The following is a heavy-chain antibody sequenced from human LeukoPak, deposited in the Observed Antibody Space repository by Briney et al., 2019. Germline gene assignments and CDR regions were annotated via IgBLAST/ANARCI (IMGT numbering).Heavy chain of an antibody. D-gene: IGHD3-10*01. Sequence: PSETLSLTCNVSGGSIRGYYWSWIRQPPGKGLEWIGYIYTSGSTNYNPSLKSRVTMSVDTSKNQFSLKLSSVTAADTAVYYCARSRIWFGGGYYFDYWGQGTLVTVSS. V-gene: IGHV4-4*08. CDR1: GGSIRGYY. CDR2: IYTSGST. J-gene: IGHJ4*02. CDR3: ARSRIWFGGGYYFDY.